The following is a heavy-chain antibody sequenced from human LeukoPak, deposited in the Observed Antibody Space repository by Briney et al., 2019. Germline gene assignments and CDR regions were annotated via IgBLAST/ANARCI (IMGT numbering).Heavy chain of an antibody. CDR1: GYSFTTYW. D-gene: IGHD3-10*01. CDR3: ARHANYYGSGRWFDP. Sequence: GESLKISCKASGYSFTTYWIGWVRQMPGKGLEWMGIIYPGDSDTRYSPSFQGQVTISADISISTAYLQWGSLKASDTAMYYCARHANYYGSGRWFDPWGQGTLVTVSS. CDR2: IYPGDSDT. J-gene: IGHJ5*02. V-gene: IGHV5-51*01.